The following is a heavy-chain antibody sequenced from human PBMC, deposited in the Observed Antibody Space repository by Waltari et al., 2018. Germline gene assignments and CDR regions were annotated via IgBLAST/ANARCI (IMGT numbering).Heavy chain of an antibody. V-gene: IGHV3-33*01. J-gene: IGHJ4*02. CDR1: GFTFSSYG. Sequence: QVQLVESGGGVVQPGRSLRLSCVASGFTFSSYGMHWVSQAPGKGLEWVAVIWYDGSNKYYADSVKGRFTISRDNSKNTLYLQMNSLRAEDTAVYYCARETAVAGTQALDYWGQGTLVTVSS. CDR2: IWYDGSNK. CDR3: ARETAVAGTQALDY. D-gene: IGHD6-19*01.